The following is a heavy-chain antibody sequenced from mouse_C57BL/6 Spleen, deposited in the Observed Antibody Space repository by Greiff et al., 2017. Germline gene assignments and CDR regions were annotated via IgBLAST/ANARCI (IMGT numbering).Heavy chain of an antibody. Sequence: EVNVVESGGGLVQSGRSLRLSCATSGFTFSDFYMEWVRQAPGKGLEWIAASRNKANDYTTEYSASVKGRFIVSRDTSQSILYLQMNALRAEDTAIYYCARDADYDRAMDYWGQGTSVTVSS. CDR1: GFTFSDFY. J-gene: IGHJ4*01. CDR3: ARDADYDRAMDY. D-gene: IGHD2-4*01. CDR2: SRNKANDYTT. V-gene: IGHV7-1*01.